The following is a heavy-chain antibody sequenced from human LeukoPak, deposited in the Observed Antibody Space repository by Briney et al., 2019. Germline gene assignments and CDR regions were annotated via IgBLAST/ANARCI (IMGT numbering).Heavy chain of an antibody. J-gene: IGHJ3*02. CDR1: GGSISSYY. Sequence: SETLSLTCTVSGGSISSYYWSWIRQPPGKGLEWIGYIYYSGSTNYNPSLKSRVTISVDTSKNQFSLKLSSVTAADTAVYYCARTSLYYYDSSGYSHDAFDIWGQGTMVTVSS. D-gene: IGHD3-22*01. CDR2: IYYSGST. CDR3: ARTSLYYYDSSGYSHDAFDI. V-gene: IGHV4-59*01.